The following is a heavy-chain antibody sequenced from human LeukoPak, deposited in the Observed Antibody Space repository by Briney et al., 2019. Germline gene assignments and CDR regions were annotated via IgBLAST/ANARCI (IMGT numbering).Heavy chain of an antibody. Sequence: SETLSLTCTVSGGSISSSSYYWGWIRQPPGRGLEWIGSIYYSGSTYYNPSLKSRVTISVDTSKNQFSVKLSSVTAADTAVYYCASHLTAIPYWGQGTLVTVSS. CDR2: IYYSGST. CDR1: GGSISSSSYY. D-gene: IGHD2-21*02. CDR3: ASHLTAIPY. J-gene: IGHJ4*02. V-gene: IGHV4-39*07.